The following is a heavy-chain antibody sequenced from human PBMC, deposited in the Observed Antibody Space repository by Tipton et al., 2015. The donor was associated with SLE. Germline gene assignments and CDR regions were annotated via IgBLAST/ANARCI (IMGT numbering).Heavy chain of an antibody. J-gene: IGHJ3*02. CDR1: GYSISSGYY. CDR2: IYYSGST. CDR3: AKLVDSSGYYGHAFDI. Sequence: TLSLTCAVSGYSISSGYYWVWIRQPPGKGLEWIGYIYYSGSTYYNPSLKSRVTISVDTSKNQFSLQLSSVTAADTAVYYCAKLVDSSGYYGHAFDIWGQGTMVTVSS. V-gene: IGHV4-38-2*01. D-gene: IGHD3-22*01.